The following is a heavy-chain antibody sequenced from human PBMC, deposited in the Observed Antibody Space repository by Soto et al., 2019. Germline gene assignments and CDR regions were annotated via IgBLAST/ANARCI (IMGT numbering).Heavy chain of an antibody. Sequence: QVQLVESGGGVVQPGRSLRLSCAASGFTFSSYGMHWVRQAPGKGLEWVAVIWYDGSNKYYAVSVKGRFTISRDNSKNTLYLQMNSLRAEDTAVYYSAREGFIAVAGPDAFDIWGQGTMVTVSS. D-gene: IGHD6-19*01. CDR2: IWYDGSNK. J-gene: IGHJ3*02. V-gene: IGHV3-33*01. CDR3: AREGFIAVAGPDAFDI. CDR1: GFTFSSYG.